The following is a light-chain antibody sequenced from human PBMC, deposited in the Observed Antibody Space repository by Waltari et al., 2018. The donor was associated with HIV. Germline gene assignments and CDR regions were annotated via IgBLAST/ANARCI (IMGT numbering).Light chain of an antibody. Sequence: SYELTPPPSVSVSPGQTARIPCSGDALPQKSAYWYQQRSGQAPVLVIYDDTKRPSGIPERFSGSSSGTMATLTITGAQVEDEADYYCYSTDSSVDHRGVFGGGTKVTVL. CDR3: YSTDSSVDHRGV. J-gene: IGLJ3*02. V-gene: IGLV3-10*01. CDR2: DDT. CDR1: ALPQKS.